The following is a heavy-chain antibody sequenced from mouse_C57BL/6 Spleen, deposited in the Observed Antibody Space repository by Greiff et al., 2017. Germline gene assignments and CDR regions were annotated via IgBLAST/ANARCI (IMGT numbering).Heavy chain of an antibody. J-gene: IGHJ4*01. V-gene: IGHV2-6-1*01. Sequence: VKLMESGPGLVAPSQSLSITCTVSGFSLTSYGVHWVRQPPGKGLEWLVVIWSDGSTTYNSALKSRLSISKDNSKSQVFLKMNSLQTDDTAMYYCATHGYSNLYYAMDYWGQGTSVTVSS. D-gene: IGHD2-5*01. CDR1: GFSLTSYG. CDR3: ATHGYSNLYYAMDY. CDR2: IWSDGST.